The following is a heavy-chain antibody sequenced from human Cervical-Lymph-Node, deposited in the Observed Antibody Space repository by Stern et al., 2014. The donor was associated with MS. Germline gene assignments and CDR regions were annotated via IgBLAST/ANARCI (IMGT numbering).Heavy chain of an antibody. CDR2: ISPGGGST. V-gene: IGHV1-46*01. CDR1: GYTFTSNK. Sequence: VQLVASGAEVKKPGASVKVSCKAFGYTFTSNKMHWVRQAPGQGLEWMGIISPGGGSTRYEPKLQGRVTMTRDTSTSTVYMELTSLRSEDTAVYSCARDNGGWSVDSWGQGTLVIVSS. CDR3: ARDNGGWSVDS. D-gene: IGHD6-19*01. J-gene: IGHJ4*02.